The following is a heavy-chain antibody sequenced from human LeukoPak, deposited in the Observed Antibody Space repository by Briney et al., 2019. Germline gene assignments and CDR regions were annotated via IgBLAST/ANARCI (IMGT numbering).Heavy chain of an antibody. CDR2: IYCSGST. D-gene: IGHD2-15*01. CDR1: GGSISSSSYY. J-gene: IGHJ4*02. CDR3: ARRYCSGGSCPFDY. Sequence: MTSETLSLTCTVSGGSISSSSYYWGWIRQPPGKGLEWIGSIYCSGSTYYNPSLKSRVTISVDTSKNQFSLKLSSVTAADTAVYYCARRYCSGGSCPFDYWGQGTLVTVSS. V-gene: IGHV4-39*01.